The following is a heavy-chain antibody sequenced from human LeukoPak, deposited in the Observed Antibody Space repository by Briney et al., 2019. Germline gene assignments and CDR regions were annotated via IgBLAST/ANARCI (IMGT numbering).Heavy chain of an antibody. Sequence: GASVKVSCKASGYTFTNYGITWVRQAPGQGLEWMGWISAYNGNTNYAQKLQGRVTMTTDTSTSTAYMELRSLRSDDTAVYYCARDPFIAAAPTGDYWGQGTLVTVSS. CDR1: GYTFTNYG. CDR3: ARDPFIAAAPTGDY. CDR2: ISAYNGNT. V-gene: IGHV1-18*01. D-gene: IGHD6-13*01. J-gene: IGHJ4*02.